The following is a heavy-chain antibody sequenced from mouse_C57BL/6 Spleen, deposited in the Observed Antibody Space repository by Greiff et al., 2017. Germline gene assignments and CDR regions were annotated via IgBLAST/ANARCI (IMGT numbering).Heavy chain of an antibody. Sequence: QVQLQQPGAELVMPGASVKLSCKASGYTFTSYWMHWVKQRPGQGLEWIGEIDPSDSYTNYNQKIKGKSTLTVDKSSSTAYMQLSSLTSEDSAVYYCARDGSSLYYFDYWGQGTTLTVSS. J-gene: IGHJ2*01. CDR1: GYTFTSYW. CDR3: ARDGSSLYYFDY. V-gene: IGHV1-69*01. CDR2: IDPSDSYT. D-gene: IGHD1-1*01.